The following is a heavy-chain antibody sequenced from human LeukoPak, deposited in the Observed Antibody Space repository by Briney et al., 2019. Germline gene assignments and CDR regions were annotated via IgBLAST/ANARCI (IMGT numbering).Heavy chain of an antibody. CDR2: ISSSSSTI. CDR3: ARATYYYDSSGYHFLGGHYYYYMDV. CDR1: GFTFSSYS. D-gene: IGHD3-22*01. V-gene: IGHV3-48*04. Sequence: GGSLRLSCAASGFTFSSYSMNWVRQAPGKGLEWVSYISSSSSTIYYADSVKGRFTISRDNAKNSLYLQMNSLRAEDTAVYYCARATYYYDSSGYHFLGGHYYYYMDVWGKGTTVTVSS. J-gene: IGHJ6*03.